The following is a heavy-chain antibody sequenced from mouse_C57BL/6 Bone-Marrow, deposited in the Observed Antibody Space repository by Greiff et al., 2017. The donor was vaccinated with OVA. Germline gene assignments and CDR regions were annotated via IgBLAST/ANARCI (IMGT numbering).Heavy chain of an antibody. Sequence: EVMLVESAGGLVQPGSSMKLSCTASGFTFSDYYMAWVRQVPEKGLEWVANINYDGSSTYYLDSLKSRFIISRDNAKNILYLQMSSLKSEDTATYYCARDITTVVADWYFDVWGTGTTVTVSS. V-gene: IGHV5-16*01. CDR2: INYDGSST. D-gene: IGHD1-1*01. CDR3: ARDITTVVADWYFDV. CDR1: GFTFSDYY. J-gene: IGHJ1*03.